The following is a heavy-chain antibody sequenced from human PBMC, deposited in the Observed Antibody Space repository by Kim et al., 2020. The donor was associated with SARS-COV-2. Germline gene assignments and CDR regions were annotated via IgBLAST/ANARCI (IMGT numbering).Heavy chain of an antibody. CDR2: IYPGDSDT. Sequence: GESLKISCKGSGYSFTSYWIGWVRQMPGKGLEWMGIIYPGDSDTRYSPSFQGQVTISADKSISTAYLQWSSLKASDTAMYYCARQVDYYDSSGYPYHDAFDIWGQGTMVTVSS. V-gene: IGHV5-51*01. CDR1: GYSFTSYW. J-gene: IGHJ3*02. D-gene: IGHD3-22*01. CDR3: ARQVDYYDSSGYPYHDAFDI.